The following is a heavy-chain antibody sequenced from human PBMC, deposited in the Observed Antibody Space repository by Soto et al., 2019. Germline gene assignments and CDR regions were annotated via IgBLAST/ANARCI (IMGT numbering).Heavy chain of an antibody. Sequence: EVQLLESGGGLVQPGGSLRLSCAASGFTFGSYAMSWVRQAPGKGLGWVSLISGTGDSSEYANSVKGRFTISRDYSKTTVFLQMNSLRAEDTAVYFCAKDNGNYGSGGFSHWGQGTLVTVSS. CDR2: ISGTGDSS. D-gene: IGHD3-10*01. CDR1: GFTFGSYA. CDR3: AKDNGNYGSGGFSH. J-gene: IGHJ4*02. V-gene: IGHV3-23*01.